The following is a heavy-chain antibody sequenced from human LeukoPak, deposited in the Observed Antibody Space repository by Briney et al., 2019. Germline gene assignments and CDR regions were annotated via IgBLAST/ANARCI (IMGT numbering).Heavy chain of an antibody. V-gene: IGHV4-59*01. CDR2: IYYSGST. Sequence: SETLSLTCTVSGGSISNYYWSWIRQPPGKGLEWIGYIYYSGSTYYNPSLRSRVTISVDTSKNQFSLNLNSVTAADTAAYYCARAVSGTYGLFQHWGQGTLVTVSS. CDR3: ARAVSGTYGLFQH. J-gene: IGHJ1*01. D-gene: IGHD1-26*01. CDR1: GGSISNYY.